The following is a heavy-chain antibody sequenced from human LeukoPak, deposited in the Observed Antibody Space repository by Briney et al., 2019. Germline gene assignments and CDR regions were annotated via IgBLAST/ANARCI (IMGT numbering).Heavy chain of an antibody. V-gene: IGHV3-21*01. CDR3: ARTTAMAGFDY. D-gene: IGHD6-19*01. Sequence: PGGSLRLSCAASGFTFSSYTMTWVRQAPGKGLEWVSSISSTTSYICYADSVKGRFTVSRDNAKSSLYLQMNSLRAEDTAVYYCARTTAMAGFDYWGQGTLVTVSS. J-gene: IGHJ4*02. CDR2: ISSTTSYI. CDR1: GFTFSSYT.